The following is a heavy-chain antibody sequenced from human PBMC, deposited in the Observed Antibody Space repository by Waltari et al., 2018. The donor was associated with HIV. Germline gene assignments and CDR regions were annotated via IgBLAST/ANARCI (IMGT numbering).Heavy chain of an antibody. CDR3: ARDQDYYDSSGYTCYAFDP. Sequence: QVRLQESGPGLVKPSETLSLTCSVSGSSISSRYSWGWIRPAPGKGLEWIGSIYRTGTTYYNPALKSRVSVSLNMSKNQFSLKLSSVTAADTAVYYCARDQDYYDSSGYTCYAFDPWGQGTMVIVSS. CDR2: IYRTGTT. V-gene: IGHV4-38-2*02. CDR1: GSSISSRYS. J-gene: IGHJ3*01. D-gene: IGHD3-22*01.